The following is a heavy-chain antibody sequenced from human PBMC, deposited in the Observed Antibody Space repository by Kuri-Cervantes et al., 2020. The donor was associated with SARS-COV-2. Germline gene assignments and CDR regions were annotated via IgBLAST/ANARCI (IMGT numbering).Heavy chain of an antibody. CDR1: GYTFTSYG. CDR2: ISAYNGNT. D-gene: IGHD4-17*01. J-gene: IGHJ4*02. CDR3: ATDIRAVTTSFKYYFDY. V-gene: IGHV1-18*01. Sequence: ASVKVSCKASGYTFTSYGISWVRQAPGQGLEWMGWISAYNGNTNYAQKLQGRVTMTTDTSTSTAYMELSSLRSEDTAVYYCATDIRAVTTSFKYYFDYWGQGTLVTVSS.